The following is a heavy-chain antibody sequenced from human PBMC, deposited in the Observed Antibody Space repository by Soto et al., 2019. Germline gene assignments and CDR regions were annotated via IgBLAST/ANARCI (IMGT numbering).Heavy chain of an antibody. CDR2: INPSGGST. CDR3: ARSQYSSSSGSFAQ. J-gene: IGHJ4*02. D-gene: IGHD6-13*01. Sequence: ASVKVSCKASGYTFTSYYMHWLRQAPGQGLEWMGIINPSGGSTSYAQKFQGRVTMTSATDTSTVYMEXRSLRSEDTAVYYCARSQYSSSSGSFAQWGQGTRLTVSS. V-gene: IGHV1-46*01. CDR1: GYTFTSYY.